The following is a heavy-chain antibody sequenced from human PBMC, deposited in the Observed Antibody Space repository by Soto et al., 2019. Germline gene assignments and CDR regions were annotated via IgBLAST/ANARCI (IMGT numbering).Heavy chain of an antibody. J-gene: IGHJ3*02. Sequence: ALVKVSCKASGYTFTSYGISWVRQAPGQGLEWMGWISAYNGNTNYAQKLQGRVTMTTDTSTSTAYMELRSLRSDDTAVYYCARDVVGDYDFWSGYQHHAFDIWGQGTMVTVSS. CDR2: ISAYNGNT. CDR3: ARDVVGDYDFWSGYQHHAFDI. D-gene: IGHD3-3*01. CDR1: GYTFTSYG. V-gene: IGHV1-18*04.